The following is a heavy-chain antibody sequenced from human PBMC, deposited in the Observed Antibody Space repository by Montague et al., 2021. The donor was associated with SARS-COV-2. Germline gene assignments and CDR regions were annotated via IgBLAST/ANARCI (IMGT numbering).Heavy chain of an antibody. V-gene: IGHV4-39*01. CDR1: GVSIDSSNYY. CDR3: GSCIDY. Sequence: SETLSLTCTVSGVSIDSSNYYWCWIRQPPGKGLEWIGNMYYSGHTYYNPSLESRVTMSVDTSKNQFSLKLNSVTAADTAVYYCGSCIDYWGQGTLVTVSS. CDR2: MYYSGHT. J-gene: IGHJ4*02.